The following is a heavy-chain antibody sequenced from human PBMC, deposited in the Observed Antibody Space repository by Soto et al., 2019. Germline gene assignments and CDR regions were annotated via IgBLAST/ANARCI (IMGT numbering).Heavy chain of an antibody. CDR1: GFTFSSYA. Sequence: QVQLVESGGGVVQPGRSLRLSCAASGFTFSSYAMHWVRQAPGKGLEWVAVISYDGSNKYYADSVKGRFTISRDNSKNTLYLQMNSLRAEDTAVYYCARDLDIVTGYFSGHAFDIWGQGTMVTVSS. V-gene: IGHV3-30-3*01. CDR3: ARDLDIVTGYFSGHAFDI. D-gene: IGHD3-9*01. J-gene: IGHJ3*02. CDR2: ISYDGSNK.